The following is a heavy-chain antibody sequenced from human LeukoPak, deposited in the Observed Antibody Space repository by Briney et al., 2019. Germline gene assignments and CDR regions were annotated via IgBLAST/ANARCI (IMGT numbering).Heavy chain of an antibody. D-gene: IGHD2-2*01. Sequence: ASVKVSCKASGYTFTGYYMHWVRQAPGQGLEWMGWINPNSGGTNYAQKFQGRVTMTRDTSISTAYMELSRLRSDDTAVYYCARGPYCSSTSCYLDYWGQGTLVTVSS. J-gene: IGHJ4*02. CDR3: ARGPYCSSTSCYLDY. CDR1: GYTFTGYY. V-gene: IGHV1-2*02. CDR2: INPNSGGT.